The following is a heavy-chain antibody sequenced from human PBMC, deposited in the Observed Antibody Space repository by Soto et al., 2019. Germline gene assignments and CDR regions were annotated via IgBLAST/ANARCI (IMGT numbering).Heavy chain of an antibody. J-gene: IGHJ6*02. Sequence: SETLSLTCTVSGGSISSGDYYWSWIRQPPGKGLEWIGYIYYSGSTYYNPSLKSRVTISVDTSKNQFSLKLSSVTAADTAVYYCARTRVYGSGSYVWGQGTTVTVSS. CDR1: GGSISSGDYY. CDR2: IYYSGST. CDR3: ARTRVYGSGSYV. V-gene: IGHV4-30-4*01. D-gene: IGHD3-10*01.